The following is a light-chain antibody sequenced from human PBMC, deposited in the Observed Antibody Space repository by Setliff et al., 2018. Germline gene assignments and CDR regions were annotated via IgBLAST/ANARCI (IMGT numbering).Light chain of an antibody. J-gene: IGLJ2*01. CDR1: SGSVSTSYY. V-gene: IGLV8-61*01. CDR2: STN. CDR3: VLYMGSGIWV. Sequence: QPVVTQEPSLSVSPGGTVTLTCGLSSGSVSTSYYPSWYQQTPGQAPRTLIYSTNTRSSGVPDRFSGSILGNKAALTITGAQADDESDYYCVLYMGSGIWVFGGGTKVTVL.